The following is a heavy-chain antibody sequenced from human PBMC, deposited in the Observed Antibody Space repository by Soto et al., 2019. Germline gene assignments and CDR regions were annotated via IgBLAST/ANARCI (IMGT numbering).Heavy chain of an antibody. CDR3: ARRDDISGYYTDY. CDR1: GYAFINYW. Sequence: GESLKISCKASGYAFINYWIGWARQMPGKGLEWMGIIYTGDSDTRYSPSFQGQVTISVDKSTSTAYLQWTNLKASDTAMYYCARRDDISGYYTDYWGQGTLVTVSS. CDR2: IYTGDSDT. V-gene: IGHV5-51*01. D-gene: IGHD3-22*01. J-gene: IGHJ4*02.